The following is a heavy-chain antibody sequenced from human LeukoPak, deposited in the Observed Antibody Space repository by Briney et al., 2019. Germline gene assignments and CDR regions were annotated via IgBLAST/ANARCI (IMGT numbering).Heavy chain of an antibody. Sequence: GASVKVSCKASGYTFTSYAMHWVRQAPGQRLEWLGWINAGNGNTKYSQKFQGRVTITRDTSASTAYMELSSLRSEDTAVYYCARDAAGTTYFYYFDYWGQGTLVTVSS. V-gene: IGHV1-3*01. CDR3: ARDAAGTTYFYYFDY. J-gene: IGHJ4*02. CDR2: INAGNGNT. CDR1: GYTFTSYA. D-gene: IGHD1-1*01.